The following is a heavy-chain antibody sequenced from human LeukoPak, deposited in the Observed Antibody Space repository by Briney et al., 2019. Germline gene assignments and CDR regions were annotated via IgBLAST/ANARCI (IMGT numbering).Heavy chain of an antibody. D-gene: IGHD6-19*01. Sequence: ETLSLTCAVSGASISGSGYYWSWVRQAPGKGLEWVSAISGSGGTTYYADSVKGRFTISRDNSKNTLYLQINSLRAEDTAVYYCAKDHLPGIVVADRDYWGLGTLVTVSS. V-gene: IGHV3-23*01. CDR2: ISGSGGTT. J-gene: IGHJ4*02. CDR3: AKDHLPGIVVADRDY. CDR1: GASISGSGYY.